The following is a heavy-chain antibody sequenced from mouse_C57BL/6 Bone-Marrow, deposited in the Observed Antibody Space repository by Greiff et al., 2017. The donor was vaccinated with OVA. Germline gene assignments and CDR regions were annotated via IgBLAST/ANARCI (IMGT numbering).Heavy chain of an antibody. J-gene: IGHJ4*01. V-gene: IGHV1-75*01. CDR3: ARDYYGSSYVDYAMDY. CDR1: GYTFTDYY. D-gene: IGHD1-1*01. Sequence: VKLQESGPELVKPGASVKISCKASGYTFTDYYINWVKQRPGQGLEWIGWIFPGSGSTYYNEKFKGKATLTVDKSSSTAYMLLSSLTSEDSAVYVCARDYYGSSYVDYAMDYWGQGTSVTVSS. CDR2: IFPGSGST.